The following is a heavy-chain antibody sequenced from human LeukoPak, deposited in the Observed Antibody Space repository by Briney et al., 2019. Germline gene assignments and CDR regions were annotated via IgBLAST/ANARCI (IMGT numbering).Heavy chain of an antibody. Sequence: GGSLRLSCAASGFTFSNYAMSWVRQAPGKGLEWVSAISGSGGNTYYADSVKGRFTISRDNSKNTLYLQMNSLRAEDTAVYSCARQIVIGNAYYYFDYWGQGILVTVSS. CDR1: GFTFSNYA. J-gene: IGHJ4*02. D-gene: IGHD1-1*01. CDR3: ARQIVIGNAYYYFDY. V-gene: IGHV3-23*01. CDR2: ISGSGGNT.